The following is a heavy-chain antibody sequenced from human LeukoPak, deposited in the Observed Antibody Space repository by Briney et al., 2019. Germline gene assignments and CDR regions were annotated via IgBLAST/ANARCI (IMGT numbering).Heavy chain of an antibody. J-gene: IGHJ4*02. V-gene: IGHV4-4*02. CDR1: GDSISSGNW. CDR3: ARDRYIYYDEEAGFDY. CDR2: IYHDGST. Sequence: SETLSLTCAVSGDSISSGNWWSWVRQSPGKGLQWIGRIYHDGSTNYKSSLKSRVTMSVDKARNQFSLKLSSVTAADTAVYYCARDRYIYYDEEAGFDYWGQGTLVTVSS. D-gene: IGHD3-22*01.